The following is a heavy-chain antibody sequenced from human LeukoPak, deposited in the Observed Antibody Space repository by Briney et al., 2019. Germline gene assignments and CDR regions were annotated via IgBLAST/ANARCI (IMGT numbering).Heavy chain of an antibody. CDR2: IYYSGST. CDR3: AGMYSSSSRLSY. D-gene: IGHD6-6*01. CDR1: GGSISSYY. V-gene: IGHV4-59*01. Sequence: PSGTLSLTCTVSGGSISSYYWSWIRQPPGKGLEWIGYIYYSGSTNYNPSLKSRVTISVDTSKNQFSLKLSSVTAADTAVYYCAGMYSSSSRLSYWGQGTLVTVSS. J-gene: IGHJ4*02.